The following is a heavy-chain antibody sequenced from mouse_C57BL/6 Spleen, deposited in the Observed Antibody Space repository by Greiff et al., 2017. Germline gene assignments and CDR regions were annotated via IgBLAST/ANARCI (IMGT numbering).Heavy chain of an antibody. CDR1: GYTFTEYT. Sequence: QVQLKESGAELVKPGASVKLSCKASGYTFTEYTIHWVKQRSGQGLEWIGWFYPGSGSIKYNEKFKDKATLTADKSSSTVYMELSRLTSEDSAVYVCARHEDFSYYYCSSHWYFDVWGTGTTVTVSS. V-gene: IGHV1-62-2*01. J-gene: IGHJ1*03. CDR3: ARHEDFSYYYCSSHWYFDV. D-gene: IGHD1-1*01. CDR2: FYPGSGSI.